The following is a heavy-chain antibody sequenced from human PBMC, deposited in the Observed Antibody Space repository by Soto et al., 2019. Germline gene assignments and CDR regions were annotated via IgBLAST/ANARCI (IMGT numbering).Heavy chain of an antibody. CDR3: AKDRNVDTAYYYYGMDV. V-gene: IGHV3-30*18. D-gene: IGHD5-18*01. CDR2: ISYDGSNK. CDR1: GFTFSKYW. Sequence: GGSLRLSCAASGFTFSKYWMHWVRQAPGKGPVWVAVISYDGSNKYYADSVKGRFTISRDNSKNTLYLQMNSLRAEDTAVYYCAKDRNVDTAYYYYGMDVWGQGTTVTVSS. J-gene: IGHJ6*02.